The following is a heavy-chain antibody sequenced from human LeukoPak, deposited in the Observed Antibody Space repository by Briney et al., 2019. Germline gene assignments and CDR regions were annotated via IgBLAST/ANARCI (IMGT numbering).Heavy chain of an antibody. J-gene: IGHJ4*02. CDR1: GFSFRNYA. Sequence: GGSLRVSCAASGFSFRNYAMAWVRQAPGKGLEWVSGISAGGTRTYYTNSVRGRFTIFRDNSMDTVYLQMNSLRSDDTAVYYCATSYGSGTDSHLFDYWGQGTLVTVSS. CDR2: ISAGGTRT. CDR3: ATSYGSGTDSHLFDY. D-gene: IGHD3-10*01. V-gene: IGHV3-23*01.